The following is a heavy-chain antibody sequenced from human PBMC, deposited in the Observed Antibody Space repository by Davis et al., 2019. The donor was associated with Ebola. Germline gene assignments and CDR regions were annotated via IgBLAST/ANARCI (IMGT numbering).Heavy chain of an antibody. CDR3: ARRPGYCSSTSCHLPWGY. CDR1: GYSFTSYW. D-gene: IGHD2-2*01. CDR2: IYPGDSDT. V-gene: IGHV5-51*01. Sequence: PGGSLKLSCKGSGYSFTSYWIGWVRQMPGKGLEWMGIIYPGDSDTRYSPSFQGQVTISADKSSSTAYLQWISLKASDTAMYYCARRPGYCSSTSCHLPWGYWGQGTLVTVSS. J-gene: IGHJ4*02.